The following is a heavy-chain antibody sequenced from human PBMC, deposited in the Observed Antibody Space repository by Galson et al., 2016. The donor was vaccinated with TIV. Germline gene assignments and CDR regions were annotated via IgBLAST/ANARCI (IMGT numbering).Heavy chain of an antibody. V-gene: IGHV1-2*02. CDR2: IDPNSGDT. D-gene: IGHD4-17*01. J-gene: IGHJ4*02. Sequence: SVKVSCKASGYPFTGYYIHWVRRAPGQGLEWMGWIDPNSGDTYYAQKFEGRVTMTRDTSIRTAYMELSRLKSADTAVSYCARDLDSTVTAPFDYRGQGTLVTISS. CDR3: ARDLDSTVTAPFDY. CDR1: GYPFTGYY.